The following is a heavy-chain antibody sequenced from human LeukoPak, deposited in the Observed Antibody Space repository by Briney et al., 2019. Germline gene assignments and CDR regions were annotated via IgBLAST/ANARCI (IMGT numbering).Heavy chain of an antibody. D-gene: IGHD3-10*01. Sequence: GGSLRLSCAASGFTFSNYSMNWVVQAPGKGRKWVSSFSSSSSYLYYADSVKGRFTISRDNSKNSLYLQMNSLRAEDTAVYYCARAPRIQTRSWYYWGQGTLVTVSS. CDR1: GFTFSNYS. CDR2: FSSSSSYL. J-gene: IGHJ4*02. CDR3: ARAPRIQTRSWYY. V-gene: IGHV3-21*01.